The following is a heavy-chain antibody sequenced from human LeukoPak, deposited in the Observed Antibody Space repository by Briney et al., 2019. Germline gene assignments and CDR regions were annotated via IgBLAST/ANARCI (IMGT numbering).Heavy chain of an antibody. CDR2: ISGSGGST. Sequence: PGGSLRLSCAASGFTFSSYGMSWVRQAPGKGLEWVSAISGSGGSTYYADSVKGRFTISRDNSKNTLYLQMNSLRAEDTAVYYCAKGRGKYYDILTGYTLDYWGQGTLVTVSS. J-gene: IGHJ4*02. CDR3: AKGRGKYYDILTGYTLDY. D-gene: IGHD3-9*01. V-gene: IGHV3-23*01. CDR1: GFTFSSYG.